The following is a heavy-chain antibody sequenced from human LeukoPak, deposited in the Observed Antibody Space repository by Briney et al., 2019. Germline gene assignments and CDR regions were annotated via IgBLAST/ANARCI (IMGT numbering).Heavy chain of an antibody. J-gene: IGHJ4*02. D-gene: IGHD4-17*01. CDR2: IYYSGST. CDR3: ARNNYGDSHFDY. CDR1: GGSISSGGYY. Sequence: SQTLSLTCTVSGGSISSGGYYWSWIRQPPGKGLEGIGYIYYSGSTYYNPSLKSRVTISVDTSKNQFSLKLSSVPAADTAVYSCARNNYGDSHFDYWGQATLVTVYS. V-gene: IGHV4-30-4*01.